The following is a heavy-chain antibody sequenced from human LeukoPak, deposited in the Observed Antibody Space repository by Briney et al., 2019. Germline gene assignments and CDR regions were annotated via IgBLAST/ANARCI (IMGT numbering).Heavy chain of an antibody. J-gene: IGHJ4*02. CDR3: PRQNSDGNLGGVDFFDF. Sequence: ASVKVSCKASGYTFTSYDINWVRQATGQGLEWMGWMNPNSGNTGYAQKFQGRVTMTRNTSISTAYMELSSLKSADRAVYYWPRQNSDGNLGGVDFFDFWAQGTMVTVSS. CDR2: MNPNSGNT. CDR1: GYTFTSYD. D-gene: IGHD3-3*01. V-gene: IGHV1-8*01.